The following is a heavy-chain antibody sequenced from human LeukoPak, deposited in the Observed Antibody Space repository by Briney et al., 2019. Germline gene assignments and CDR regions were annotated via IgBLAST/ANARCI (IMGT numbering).Heavy chain of an antibody. V-gene: IGHV4-34*01. D-gene: IGHD3-3*01. Sequence: SETLSLTCAVYGGSFSGYYWSWIRQPPGKGLEWIGEINHSGSTNYSPSLKSRVTISVDTSKNQFSLKLSSVTAADTAVYYCARGVWTYYDFWSGYPELYYFDYWGQGTLVTVSS. CDR2: INHSGST. CDR1: GGSFSGYY. J-gene: IGHJ4*02. CDR3: ARGVWTYYDFWSGYPELYYFDY.